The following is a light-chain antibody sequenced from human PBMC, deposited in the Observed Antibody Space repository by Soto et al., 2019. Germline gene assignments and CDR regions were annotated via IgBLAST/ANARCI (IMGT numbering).Light chain of an antibody. J-gene: IGKJ1*01. CDR3: QQSYSTLWT. CDR1: QSISSY. Sequence: DIQMTQFPSSLSASVEDRVTITCRASQSISSYLNWYQQKPGKAPKLLIYSASSLQSGVPSRFSGSGSGTEFTLTISSLQTEDFATYYCQQSYSTLWTFGQGIKVEIK. CDR2: SAS. V-gene: IGKV1-39*01.